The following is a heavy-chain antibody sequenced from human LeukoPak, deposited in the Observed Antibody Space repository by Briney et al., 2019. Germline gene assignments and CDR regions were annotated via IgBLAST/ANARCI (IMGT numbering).Heavy chain of an antibody. CDR1: GFTFSSYG. Sequence: GGSLRLSCAASGFTFSSYGMHWVRQAPGKGLEWVAVISYDGSNKYYADSVKGRFTISRDNSKNTLYLQMNSLRAEDTAVYYCARDGQGYCSSTSCRPLDYWGQGTLVTVSS. CDR2: ISYDGSNK. V-gene: IGHV3-30*03. CDR3: ARDGQGYCSSTSCRPLDY. J-gene: IGHJ4*02. D-gene: IGHD2-2*01.